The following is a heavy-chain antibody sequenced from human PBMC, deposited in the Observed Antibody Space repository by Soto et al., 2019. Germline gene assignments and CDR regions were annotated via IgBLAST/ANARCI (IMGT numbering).Heavy chain of an antibody. CDR3: AHRRAYCTGGSCYSIWFDP. Sequence: SGPTLVNPTQTLTLTCTFSGFSLSTSGMGVGWIRQPPGKALEWLALIYWDDDKRYSPSLKSRLTITKDTSKNQVVLTMTNMEPVDTATYYCAHRRAYCTGGSCYSIWFDPWGQGTLVTVSS. J-gene: IGHJ5*02. CDR1: GFSLSTSGMG. CDR2: IYWDDDK. V-gene: IGHV2-5*02. D-gene: IGHD2-15*01.